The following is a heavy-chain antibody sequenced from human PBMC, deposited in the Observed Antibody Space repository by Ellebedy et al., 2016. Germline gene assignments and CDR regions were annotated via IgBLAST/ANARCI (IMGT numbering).Heavy chain of an antibody. CDR1: GFTVSSNY. D-gene: IGHD6-19*01. Sequence: GESLKISCAASGFTVSSNYMSWVRQAPGKGPEWVSTITGSGDRTNYADSVKGRFTISRDSSKNTLYLDMDSLRAEDTAIYYCAKCRHINGCLLDYWGQGTLVTVSS. V-gene: IGHV3-23*01. J-gene: IGHJ4*02. CDR3: AKCRHINGCLLDY. CDR2: ITGSGDRT.